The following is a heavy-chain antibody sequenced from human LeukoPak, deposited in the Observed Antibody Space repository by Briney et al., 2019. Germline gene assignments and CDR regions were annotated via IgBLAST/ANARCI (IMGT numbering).Heavy chain of an antibody. Sequence: GGSLRLSCAASGFTFSSYAMSWVRQAPGKGLEWVSAISGSGGSTYYADSVKGRFTISGDNSKNTLYLQMNSLRAEDTAVYYCAKDSTTLYYYYYGMDVWGQGTTVTVSS. D-gene: IGHD1-26*01. V-gene: IGHV3-23*01. CDR3: AKDSTTLYYYYYGMDV. J-gene: IGHJ6*02. CDR1: GFTFSSYA. CDR2: ISGSGGST.